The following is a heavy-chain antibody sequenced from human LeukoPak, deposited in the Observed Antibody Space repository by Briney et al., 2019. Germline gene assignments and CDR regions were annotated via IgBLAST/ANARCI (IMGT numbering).Heavy chain of an antibody. Sequence: TLSLTCTVSGDSIGSYYWSWIRQPPGKALEWLALIYWDADKRHSPSLKSRLTITKDTSKNQVVLTMTNMDPVDTGTYYCAHSSCGGDSYRRYDYYGMEVWGQGTTVTVSS. J-gene: IGHJ6*02. V-gene: IGHV2-5*08. D-gene: IGHD2-21*02. CDR2: IYWDADK. CDR1: GDSIGSYYW. CDR3: AHSSCGGDSYRRYDYYGMEV.